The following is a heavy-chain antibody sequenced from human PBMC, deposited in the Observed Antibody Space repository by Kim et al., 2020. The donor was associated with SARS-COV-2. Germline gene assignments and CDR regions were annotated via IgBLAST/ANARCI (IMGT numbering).Heavy chain of an antibody. D-gene: IGHD6-19*01. J-gene: IGHJ3*02. V-gene: IGHV3-9*01. CDR2: ISWNSGSI. CDR1: GFTFDDYA. CDR3: AKEFKAVAGTFDAFDI. Sequence: GGSLRLSCAASGFTFDDYAMHWVRQAPGKGLEWVSGISWNSGSIGYADSVKGRFTISRDNAKNSLYLQMNSLRAEDTALYYCAKEFKAVAGTFDAFDIWGQGTMVTVSS.